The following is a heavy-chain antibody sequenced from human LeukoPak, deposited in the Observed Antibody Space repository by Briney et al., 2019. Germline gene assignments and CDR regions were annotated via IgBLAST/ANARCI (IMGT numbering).Heavy chain of an antibody. V-gene: IGHV4-59*01. J-gene: IGHJ5*02. CDR1: GGSISSYY. CDR2: IYYSGST. D-gene: IGHD6-13*01. CDR3: ARERVAAAGTGRGWFDP. Sequence: PSGTLSLTCTVSGGSISSYYWSWIRQPPGKGLEWIGYIYYSGSTNYNPSLKSRVTISVDTSKNQFSLKLSSVTAADTAVYYCARERVAAAGTGRGWFDPWGQGTLVTVSS.